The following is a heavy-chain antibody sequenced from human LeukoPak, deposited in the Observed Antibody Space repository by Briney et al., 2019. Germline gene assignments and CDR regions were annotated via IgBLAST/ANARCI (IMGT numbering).Heavy chain of an antibody. CDR3: ARVSTDDSTGYYNNYFDY. CDR2: ISSSSSYI. J-gene: IGHJ4*02. Sequence: GGSLRLTCAASGFTFSRYSMNWVRQAPGKGLEWVSSISSSSSYIYYADSVKGRFTISRDNAKNSLYLQMNSLRAEDTAVYYCARVSTDDSTGYYNNYFDYWGQGTLVTVSS. V-gene: IGHV3-21*01. CDR1: GFTFSRYS. D-gene: IGHD3-22*01.